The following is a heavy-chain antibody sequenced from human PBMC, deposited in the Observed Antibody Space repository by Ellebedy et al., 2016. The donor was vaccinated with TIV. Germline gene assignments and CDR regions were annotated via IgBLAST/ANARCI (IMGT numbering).Heavy chain of an antibody. V-gene: IGHV4-59*01. D-gene: IGHD1-14*01. CDR2: IYYSGST. Sequence: SETLSLTXTVSGGSISSYYWSWIRQPPGKGLEWIGYIYYSGSTNYNPSLKSRVTISVDTSKNQFSLKLSSVTAADTAVYYCAGVGPGDVFSWGQGTLVTVSS. CDR3: AGVGPGDVFS. CDR1: GGSISSYY. J-gene: IGHJ4*02.